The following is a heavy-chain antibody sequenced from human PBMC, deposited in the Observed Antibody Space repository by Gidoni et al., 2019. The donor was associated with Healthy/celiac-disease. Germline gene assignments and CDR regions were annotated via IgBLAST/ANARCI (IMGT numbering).Heavy chain of an antibody. D-gene: IGHD5-12*01. Sequence: QVQLVESGGGVVQPGRSLRLSFAASGFTFRSYGMHWVRQAPGKGLEWVAVISYDGSNKYYADSVKGRFTISRDNSKNTLYLQMNSLRAEDTAVYYCAKVPPTSGYAEDYWGQGTLVTVSS. V-gene: IGHV3-30*18. CDR3: AKVPPTSGYAEDY. CDR1: GFTFRSYG. J-gene: IGHJ4*02. CDR2: ISYDGSNK.